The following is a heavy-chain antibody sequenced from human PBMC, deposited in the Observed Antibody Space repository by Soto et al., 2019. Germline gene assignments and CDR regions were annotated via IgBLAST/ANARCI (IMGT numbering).Heavy chain of an antibody. CDR2: RYYSGST. CDR3: ARGYDYVWGSYRRHNWFDP. Sequence: PSETLSLTCTVSGDSISSSTYYWGWIRQPPGKGLEWIGSRYYSGSTYYNPSLKSRVSISVDTSKNQFSLKLTSVTAADTAVYYCARGYDYVWGSYRRHNWFDPWGQGTPVTVSS. CDR1: GDSISSSTYY. D-gene: IGHD3-16*02. J-gene: IGHJ5*02. V-gene: IGHV4-39*01.